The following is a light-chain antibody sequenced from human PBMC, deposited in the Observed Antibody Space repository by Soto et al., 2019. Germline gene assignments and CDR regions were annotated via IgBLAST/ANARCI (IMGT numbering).Light chain of an antibody. CDR1: QSVSSN. CDR3: QQYNNWPPYT. V-gene: IGKV3-15*01. Sequence: EIVMTQSPATLSESPGERATLSCRASQSVSSNLAWYQQKPGQAPRLLIYGASTRATGIPARFSGSGSGTEFTLTISSLQSEDFALYYCQQYNNWPPYTFGQGTKLEIK. J-gene: IGKJ2*01. CDR2: GAS.